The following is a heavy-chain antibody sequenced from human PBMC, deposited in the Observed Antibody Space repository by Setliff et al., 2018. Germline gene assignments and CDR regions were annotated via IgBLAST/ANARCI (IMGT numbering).Heavy chain of an antibody. D-gene: IGHD3-10*01. CDR2: IYPGDSDT. J-gene: IGHJ4*02. CDR3: ARHGGSGISFDY. Sequence: GESLKISCKGSGYSFSFYWIGWVRQMPGKGLEWMGIIYPGDSDTRYSPSFQGQDTISADKSSSTAYLQWSSLKASDSAKYYCARHGGSGISFDYWGQGTLVTVSS. CDR1: GYSFSFYW. V-gene: IGHV5-51*01.